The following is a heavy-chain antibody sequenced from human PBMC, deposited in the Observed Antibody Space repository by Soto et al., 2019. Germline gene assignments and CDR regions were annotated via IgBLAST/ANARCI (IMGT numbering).Heavy chain of an antibody. CDR1: GGSIGSGGYW. D-gene: IGHD4-4*01. CDR2: VSYTGNT. CDR3: ARGNLV. Sequence: QVQLQESGPGLMQPSQTLSLTCTVSGGSIGSGGYWWSWIRQHPGRGLDWIGFVSYTGNTQYNPSLKSRVNIAVDTSTKQFSLKLSSVTDADTAVYYCARGNLVWGQGTLVTVSS. J-gene: IGHJ4*02. V-gene: IGHV4-31*03.